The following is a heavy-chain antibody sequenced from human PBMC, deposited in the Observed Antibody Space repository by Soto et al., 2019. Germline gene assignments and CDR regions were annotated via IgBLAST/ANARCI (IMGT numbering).Heavy chain of an antibody. CDR1: GYSFTSYW. V-gene: IGHV5-10-1*01. CDR3: ARHGIGYCSSTSCYTLYYYYGMDV. J-gene: IGHJ6*02. CDR2: IDPSDSYT. Sequence: PGESLKISCKGSGYSFTSYWISWVRQMPGKGLEWMGRIDPSDSYTNYSPFFQGHVTISADKSISTAYLQWSSLKASDTAMYYCARHGIGYCSSTSCYTLYYYYGMDVWGQGTTVTVSS. D-gene: IGHD2-2*02.